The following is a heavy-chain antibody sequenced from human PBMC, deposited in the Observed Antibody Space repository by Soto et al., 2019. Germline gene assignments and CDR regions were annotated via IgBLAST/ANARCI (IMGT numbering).Heavy chain of an antibody. CDR1: GGSFSGYY. D-gene: IGHD3-10*01. Sequence: SETLSLTCAVYGGSFSGYYWSWIRQPPGKGLEWIGEINHSGSTNYNPSLKSRVTISVDTSKNQFSLKLSSVTAADTAVYYCARGRREAEVKQDYYYYGMDVWGKGTTVTVSS. J-gene: IGHJ6*04. V-gene: IGHV4-34*01. CDR2: INHSGST. CDR3: ARGRREAEVKQDYYYYGMDV.